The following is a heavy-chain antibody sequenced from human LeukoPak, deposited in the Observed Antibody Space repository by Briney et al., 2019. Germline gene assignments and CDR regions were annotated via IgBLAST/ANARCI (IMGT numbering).Heavy chain of an antibody. CDR3: ARDYFDKSGPTTPKGYYFDY. Sequence: GGSLRLSCAASGFTFSSYSMNWVRQAPGKGLEWVSYISSSSSTIYYADSVKGRFTISRDNAKNSLYLQMNSLRAEDTAVYYCARDYFDKSGPTTPKGYYFDYWGQGTLVTVSS. CDR2: ISSSSSTI. D-gene: IGHD3-22*01. V-gene: IGHV3-48*04. J-gene: IGHJ4*02. CDR1: GFTFSSYS.